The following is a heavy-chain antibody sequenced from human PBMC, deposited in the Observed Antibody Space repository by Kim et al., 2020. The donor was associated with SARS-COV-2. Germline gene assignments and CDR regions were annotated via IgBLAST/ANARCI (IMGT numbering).Heavy chain of an antibody. Sequence: GGSLRLSCAASGFIFDDFAMHWVRQAPGKGLEWVSGINWNADTIEYAESVKGRFTISRDNAENSLFLQMNSLRPEDTALYYCAKDVGSGSYYNAYYYDYGLDVWGQGTTVTVSS. CDR2: INWNADTI. CDR3: AKDVGSGSYYNAYYYDYGLDV. CDR1: GFIFDDFA. D-gene: IGHD3-10*01. J-gene: IGHJ6*02. V-gene: IGHV3-9*01.